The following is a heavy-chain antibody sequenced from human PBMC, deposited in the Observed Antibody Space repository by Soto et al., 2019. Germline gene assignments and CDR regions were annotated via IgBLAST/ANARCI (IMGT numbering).Heavy chain of an antibody. CDR2: ISGSGGST. D-gene: IGHD3-22*01. V-gene: IGHV3-23*01. CDR3: AKDLTMIVVVMFDY. J-gene: IGHJ4*02. Sequence: SGGSLRLSCAASGFTFSSYAMSWVRQAPGKGLEWVSAISGSGGSTYYADSVKGRFTISRDNSKNTLYLQMNSLRAEDTAVYYCAKDLTMIVVVMFDYWGQGTLVTVSS. CDR1: GFTFSSYA.